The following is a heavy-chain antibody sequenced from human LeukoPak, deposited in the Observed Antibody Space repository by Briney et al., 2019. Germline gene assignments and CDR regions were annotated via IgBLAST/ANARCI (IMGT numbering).Heavy chain of an antibody. J-gene: IGHJ4*02. Sequence: SVKVSCKASGGTFISYAIRWVGQAPGQGGEWMGGIIPIFGKENYAQKFQRTVTITADESTITAYMELSSLSSEDTAVYYCARSDPAYDFWSGYYTSDTNFDYWGQGTLVTVSS. D-gene: IGHD3-3*01. V-gene: IGHV1-69*13. CDR1: GGTFISYA. CDR2: IIPIFGKE. CDR3: ARSDPAYDFWSGYYTSDTNFDY.